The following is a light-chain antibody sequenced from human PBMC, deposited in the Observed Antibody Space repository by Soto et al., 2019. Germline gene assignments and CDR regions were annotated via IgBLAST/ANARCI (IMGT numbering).Light chain of an antibody. CDR1: TSFVGGYNL. CDR2: EDT. Sequence: QSALTQPASVSGSPGQSITISCTGTTSFVGGYNLVSWYQQHTGKAPQLLIYEDTKRPSGVSNRFSGSISGSTASLTISGLQAEDAADYYCCSYVGASTYVFGTGTKLTVL. CDR3: CSYVGASTYV. J-gene: IGLJ1*01. V-gene: IGLV2-23*01.